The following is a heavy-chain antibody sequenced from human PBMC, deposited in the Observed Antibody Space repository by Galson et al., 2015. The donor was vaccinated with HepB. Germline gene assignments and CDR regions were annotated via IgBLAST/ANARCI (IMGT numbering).Heavy chain of an antibody. CDR1: GYTFTGYY. D-gene: IGHD3-9*01. CDR2: INPNSGGT. CDR3: ARVSKVPYYDILTGPTHNRGYYGMDV. V-gene: IGHV1-2*04. Sequence: SVKVSCKASGYTFTGYYMHWVRQAPGQGLEWMGWINPNSGGTNYAQKFQGWVTMTRDTSISTAYMELSRLRSDDTAVYYCARVSKVPYYDILTGPTHNRGYYGMDVWGQGTTVTVPS. J-gene: IGHJ6*02.